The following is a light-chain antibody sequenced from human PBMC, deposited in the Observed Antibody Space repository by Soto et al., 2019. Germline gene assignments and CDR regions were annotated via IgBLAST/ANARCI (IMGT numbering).Light chain of an antibody. V-gene: IGKV3-20*01. CDR1: QSVSSTY. J-gene: IGKJ5*01. Sequence: EIVLTQSPGTLSLSPGQGATLSCRASQSVSSTYLAWYQQKPGQAPRLLIYGASSRATGIPDRFSGSGSGTDFTLTISRLEPEDFVVYYCQQYDDSPITFGQGTRLEIK. CDR2: GAS. CDR3: QQYDDSPIT.